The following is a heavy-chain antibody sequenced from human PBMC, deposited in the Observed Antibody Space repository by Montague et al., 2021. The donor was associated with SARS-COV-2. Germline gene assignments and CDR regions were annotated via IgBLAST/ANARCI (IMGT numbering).Heavy chain of an antibody. Sequence: SLRLSCAASGFTFSSYGMHWVRQAPGKGLEWVAVIWYDGSNKYYADSVKGRFTISRDNSKNTLYLQMNSLRAEDTAVYYCARADYGDWSLDLWGRGPLVTVSS. CDR3: ARADYGDWSLDL. CDR1: GFTFSSYG. CDR2: IWYDGSNK. D-gene: IGHD4-17*01. V-gene: IGHV3-33*01. J-gene: IGHJ2*01.